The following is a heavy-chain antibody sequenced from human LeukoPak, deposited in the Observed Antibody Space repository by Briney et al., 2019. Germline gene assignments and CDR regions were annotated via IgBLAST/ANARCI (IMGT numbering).Heavy chain of an antibody. CDR2: IYHTGST. Sequence: PSETLSLTCTVSGYSISSTYCWGWIRQSPGRGLEWIGSIYHTGSTFYNPSLTSRVTISVDTSKNQSSLNLTSVTAADTAVYYCARDFGHNFYGSGMKWFDPWGQGTLVTVSS. CDR1: GYSISSTYC. D-gene: IGHD3-10*01. J-gene: IGHJ5*02. V-gene: IGHV4-38-2*02. CDR3: ARDFGHNFYGSGMKWFDP.